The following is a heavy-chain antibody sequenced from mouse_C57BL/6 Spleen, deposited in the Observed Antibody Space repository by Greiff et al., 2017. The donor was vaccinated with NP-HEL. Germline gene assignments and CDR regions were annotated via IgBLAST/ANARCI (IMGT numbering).Heavy chain of an antibody. Sequence: QVQLQQPGAELVKPGASVKMSCKASGYTFTSYWITWVKQRPGQGLEWIGDIYPGSGSTNYNEKFKSKATLTVDTSSSTAYMQLSSLTSEDSAVYFCARGVGTTGYFDVWGTGTTVTVSS. J-gene: IGHJ1*03. D-gene: IGHD2-13*01. V-gene: IGHV1-55*01. CDR2: IYPGSGST. CDR1: GYTFTSYW. CDR3: ARGVGTTGYFDV.